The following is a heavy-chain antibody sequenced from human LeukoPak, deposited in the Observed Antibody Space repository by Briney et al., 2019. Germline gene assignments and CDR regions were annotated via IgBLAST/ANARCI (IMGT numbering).Heavy chain of an antibody. Sequence: ASVKVSCKVSGYTLTELSMHWVRQAPGKGLEWMGGFDPEDGETTYAQKFQGRVTMTEDTSTDTAYMELSSLRSEDTAVYYCATASIAVADTSVAFDIWGQGTMVTVSS. D-gene: IGHD6-19*01. CDR3: ATASIAVADTSVAFDI. CDR1: GYTLTELS. V-gene: IGHV1-24*01. CDR2: FDPEDGET. J-gene: IGHJ3*02.